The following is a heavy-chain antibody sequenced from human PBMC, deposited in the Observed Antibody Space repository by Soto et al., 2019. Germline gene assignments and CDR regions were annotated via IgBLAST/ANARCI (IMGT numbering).Heavy chain of an antibody. V-gene: IGHV3-7*03. D-gene: IGHD5-18*01. CDR2: IKQDGSEK. Sequence: GGSLRLSFAASGFTFSSYWMSWVRQAPGKGLEWVANIKQDGSEKCYVYSVKGRFTISRDNAKNSLYLQMNSLRAEDTAVYYCASARGIQLWLHFYYGMDXWGQGTTVTVS. J-gene: IGHJ6*02. CDR3: ASARGIQLWLHFYYGMDX. CDR1: GFTFSSYW.